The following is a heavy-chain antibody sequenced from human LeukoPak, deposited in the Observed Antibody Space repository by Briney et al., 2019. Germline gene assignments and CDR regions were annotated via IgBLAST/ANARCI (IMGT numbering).Heavy chain of an antibody. CDR1: GYTFPGDY. CDR2: INPNSGGT. CDR3: AREHSSSSGKVFDY. D-gene: IGHD6-6*01. J-gene: IGHJ4*02. Sequence: ASVKLSCKASGYTFPGDYMHWVRQAPGQGLEWRGWINPNSGGTNYAQKFQGRVTMTRDTSISTAYMELSRLRSDDTAVYYCAREHSSSSGKVFDYWGQGTLVTVSS. V-gene: IGHV1-2*02.